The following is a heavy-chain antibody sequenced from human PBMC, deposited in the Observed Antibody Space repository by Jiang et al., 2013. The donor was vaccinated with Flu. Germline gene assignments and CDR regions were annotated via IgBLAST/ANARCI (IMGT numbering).Heavy chain of an antibody. CDR2: INPNTGGT. D-gene: IGHD5-24*01. Sequence: GAEVKKPGASVNVSCKTSGYTFTGHYMHWVRQAPGQGLEWMGWINPNTGGTKYAQKFQGRVTMTRDTSITTAYMELTRLKFDDTAVYYCARDSQGPLNYFDPWGQGTLVTVSS. J-gene: IGHJ5*02. CDR3: ARDSQGPLNYFDP. V-gene: IGHV1-2*02. CDR1: GYTFTGHY.